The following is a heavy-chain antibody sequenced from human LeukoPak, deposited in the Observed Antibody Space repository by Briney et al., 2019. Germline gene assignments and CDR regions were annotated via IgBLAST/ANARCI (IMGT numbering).Heavy chain of an antibody. CDR3: ARGGEGFSAGGVFDY. D-gene: IGHD3-10*01. J-gene: IGHJ4*02. V-gene: IGHV3-48*03. CDR1: GFTFSSYE. Sequence: GGSLRLSCAASGFTFSSYEMNWVRQAPGKGLEWVSYISSSGSTIYYADSVKGRFTSSRDNAKNSLYLQMNSLRAEDTAVYYCARGGEGFSAGGVFDYWGQGTLVTVSS. CDR2: ISSSGSTI.